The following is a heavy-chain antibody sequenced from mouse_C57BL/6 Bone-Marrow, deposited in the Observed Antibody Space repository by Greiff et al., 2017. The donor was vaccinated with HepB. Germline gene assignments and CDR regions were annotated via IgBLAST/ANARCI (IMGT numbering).Heavy chain of an antibody. CDR2: IYPGDGDT. Sequence: QVQLQQSGPELVKPGASVKISCKASGYAFSSSWMNWVKQRPGKGLEWIGRIYPGDGDTNYNGKFKGKATLTADKSSSTAYMQLSSLTSEDSAVYFCAREGHYYGSSYYFDVWGTGTTVTVSS. D-gene: IGHD1-1*01. CDR1: GYAFSSSW. J-gene: IGHJ1*03. CDR3: AREGHYYGSSYYFDV. V-gene: IGHV1-82*01.